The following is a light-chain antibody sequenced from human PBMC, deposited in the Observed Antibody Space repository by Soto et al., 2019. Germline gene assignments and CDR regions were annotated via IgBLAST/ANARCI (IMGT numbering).Light chain of an antibody. CDR1: SSDVGGYNY. V-gene: IGLV2-14*01. J-gene: IGLJ1*01. CDR2: DVS. Sequence: QSALTQPASVSGSPGQSITISCTGTSSDVGGYNYVSWYQQHPGKAPKLMIYDVSNRPSGVSNRFSGSKSGNTASLTISGLQAEDEADYYCSSHTSSSTVFGTGTKV. CDR3: SSHTSSSTV.